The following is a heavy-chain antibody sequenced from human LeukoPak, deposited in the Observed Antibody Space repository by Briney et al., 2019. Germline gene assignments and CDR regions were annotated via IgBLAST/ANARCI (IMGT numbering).Heavy chain of an antibody. D-gene: IGHD2-15*01. CDR1: GFTFSTYC. CDR3: TRRVSATRWFDP. Sequence: GGSLRLPCAASGFTFSTYCTHWVRQAPGQGLVWVSRISGDGSATIYADSVKGRFTISRDNAENTMYLQMNSLTVEDTAVYYCTRRVSATRWFDPWGQGTLVSVSS. V-gene: IGHV3-74*01. J-gene: IGHJ5*02. CDR2: ISGDGSAT.